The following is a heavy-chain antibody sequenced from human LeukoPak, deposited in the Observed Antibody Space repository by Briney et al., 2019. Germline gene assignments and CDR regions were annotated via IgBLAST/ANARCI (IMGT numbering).Heavy chain of an antibody. Sequence: SETLSLTCTVSGGSISNYYWSWIRQPPGKGLEWIGYIYYSGSTKYNPSLKSRVTISVDTSKNQFSLRLNSVTAADTAVFYCARTYSSSSVDYWGQGTLVTVSS. CDR1: GGSISNYY. D-gene: IGHD6-6*01. V-gene: IGHV4-59*01. CDR3: ARTYSSSSVDY. CDR2: IYYSGST. J-gene: IGHJ4*02.